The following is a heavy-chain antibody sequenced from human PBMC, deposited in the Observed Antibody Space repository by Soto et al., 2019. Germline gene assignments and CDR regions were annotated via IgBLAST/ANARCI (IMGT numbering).Heavy chain of an antibody. CDR2: IWYDGSNK. D-gene: IGHD3-9*01. V-gene: IGHV3-33*08. CDR1: GCTFSSYG. Sequence: GGSLRLSCAASGCTFSSYGMHWVRQAPGKGLEWVAVIWYDGSNKYYADSVKGRFTISRDNSKNTLYLQMNSLRAEDTAVYYCARDPYDILTGYRIYYYYYGMDVWGQGTTVTVSS. CDR3: ARDPYDILTGYRIYYYYYGMDV. J-gene: IGHJ6*02.